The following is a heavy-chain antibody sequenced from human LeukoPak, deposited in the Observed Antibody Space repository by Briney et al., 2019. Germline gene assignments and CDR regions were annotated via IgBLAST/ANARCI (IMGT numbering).Heavy chain of an antibody. V-gene: IGHV3-33*01. J-gene: IGHJ4*02. Sequence: GGSLRLSCAASGFTFSSYGMHWVRQAPGKGLEWVAVIWYDGSNKYYADSVKGRFTISRDNSKNTLYLQMNSLRAEDTAVYYCARVLQGYSSGWSLDYWGQGTLATVSS. CDR2: IWYDGSNK. CDR1: GFTFSSYG. CDR3: ARVLQGYSSGWSLDY. D-gene: IGHD6-19*01.